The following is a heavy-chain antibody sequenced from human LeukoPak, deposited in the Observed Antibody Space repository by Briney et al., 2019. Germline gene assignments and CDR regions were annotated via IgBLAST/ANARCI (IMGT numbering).Heavy chain of an antibody. CDR3: ARDGGYCTNGVCYSVLDP. D-gene: IGHD2-8*01. Sequence: SETLSLTCTVSGGSISIYYWSWIRQPPGKGLEWIGYVYNSENTNYNPSLKSRVTISVDTSKNQFSLKLSSVTAADTAVYYCARDGGYCTNGVCYSVLDPWGQGTLVTVSS. CDR2: VYNSENT. V-gene: IGHV4-59*01. J-gene: IGHJ5*02. CDR1: GGSISIYY.